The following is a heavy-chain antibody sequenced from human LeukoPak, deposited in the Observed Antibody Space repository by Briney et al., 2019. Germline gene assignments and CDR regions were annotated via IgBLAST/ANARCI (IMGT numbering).Heavy chain of an antibody. CDR3: ARDLGYGSGSFFDY. Sequence: GGSLRLSCAASGFTFSSYWMSWVRQAPGKGLEWVANIKQDGSEKYYVDSVKGRFTISRDNAKNSLYLQMNSLRAEDTAVYYCARDLGYGSGSFFDYWSQGTLVTVSS. CDR1: GFTFSSYW. J-gene: IGHJ4*02. V-gene: IGHV3-7*01. CDR2: IKQDGSEK. D-gene: IGHD3-10*01.